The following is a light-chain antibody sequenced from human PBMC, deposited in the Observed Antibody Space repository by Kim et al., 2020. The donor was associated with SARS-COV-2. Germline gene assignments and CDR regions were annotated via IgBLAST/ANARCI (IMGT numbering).Light chain of an antibody. CDR3: AAWDDSLNAYV. CDR2: STN. J-gene: IGLJ1*01. Sequence: GQRVTISCSGSSSKIGSKTVDWFQHLPGTAPKLLIYSTNQRPSGVPDRFSGSKSGTSASLAISGLQSEDEADYYCAAWDDSLNAYVFGTGTKVTVL. V-gene: IGLV1-44*01. CDR1: SSKIGSKT.